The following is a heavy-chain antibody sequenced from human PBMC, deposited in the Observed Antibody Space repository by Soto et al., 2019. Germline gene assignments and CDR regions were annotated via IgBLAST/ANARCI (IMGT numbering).Heavy chain of an antibody. CDR2: ISGSSTST. Sequence: EVQLSGSGGGLVQPGGSLRLSCAASGFTFSSYAMSWVRQAPGKGLEWVSAISGSSTSTYYAESVKGRFTISRDNSKNTRYLQMNSLRAKDTAVDYCAKDPSSGFAMENYFDYWGQGTLVTVSS. J-gene: IGHJ4*02. D-gene: IGHD3-10*01. V-gene: IGHV3-23*01. CDR1: GFTFSSYA. CDR3: AKDPSSGFAMENYFDY.